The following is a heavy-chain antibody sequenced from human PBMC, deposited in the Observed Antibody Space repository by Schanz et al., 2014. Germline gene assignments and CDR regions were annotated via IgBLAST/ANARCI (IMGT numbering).Heavy chain of an antibody. J-gene: IGHJ3*01. CDR2: ISYDGSIS. CDR1: GFTFSNSP. V-gene: IGHV3-30*04. Sequence: QVQLVESGGGVVQPGRSLRLSCAASGFTFSNSPLHWVRQAPGKGLDWVAVISYDGSISYYADSVKDRITIAKDNSKNIMLLQMNRPKAEAAAVYYCARDGRFDSNNAFDFWGQGTMVTVSS. CDR3: ARDGRFDSNNAFDF. D-gene: IGHD3-10*01.